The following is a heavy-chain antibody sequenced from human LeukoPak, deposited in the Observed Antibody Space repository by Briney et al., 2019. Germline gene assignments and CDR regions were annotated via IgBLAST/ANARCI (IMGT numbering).Heavy chain of an antibody. D-gene: IGHD3-10*01. J-gene: IGHJ4*02. Sequence: GGSLRLSCAASGFTVSAYAMAWVREAPGKGLEWGSTIYDYNPYYADSVKGRFAISTHNSNNTLYLQMNSLRVEDTAVYFCAARKVRGVWFYLDYWAQGTLVTVSS. CDR2: IYDYNP. V-gene: IGHV3-23*05. CDR1: GFTVSAYA. CDR3: AARKVRGVWFYLDY.